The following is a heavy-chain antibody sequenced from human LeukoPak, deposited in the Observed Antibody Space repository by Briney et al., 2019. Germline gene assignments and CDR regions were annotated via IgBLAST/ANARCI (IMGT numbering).Heavy chain of an antibody. CDR2: ICEGTGST. V-gene: IGHV3-23*01. CDR3: AKGPVSVLVGATILDY. Sequence: PGGSLRLSCAASGFTFSNYDMNWVRQAPGKGLEWLSPICEGTGSTYYAASVKGRFTISRDNSKNTMYLQMKSLRVEDAAVYYCAKGPVSVLVGATILDYWGQGTLVTLSS. J-gene: IGHJ4*02. D-gene: IGHD1-26*01. CDR1: GFTFSNYD.